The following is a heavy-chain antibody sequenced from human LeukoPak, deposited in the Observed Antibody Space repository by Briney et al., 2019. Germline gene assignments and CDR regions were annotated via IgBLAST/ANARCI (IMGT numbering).Heavy chain of an antibody. CDR2: INHSGST. CDR1: GGSFCGYY. CDR3: ARALPGSGSYYLNY. D-gene: IGHD3-10*01. J-gene: IGHJ4*02. V-gene: IGHV4-34*01. Sequence: KPSETLSLTCAVYGGSFCGYYWSWIRQPPGKGLEWIGEINHSGSTNYNPSLKSRVTISVDTSKNQFSLKLSSVTAADTAVYYCARALPGSGSYYLNYWGQGTLVTVSS.